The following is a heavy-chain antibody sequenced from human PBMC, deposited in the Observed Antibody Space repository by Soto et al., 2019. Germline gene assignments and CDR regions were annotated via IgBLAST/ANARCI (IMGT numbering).Heavy chain of an antibody. CDR2: IYVSGST. Sequence: QLQLQESGQGLVKPSETLSLTCTVSGGSISSRCYYWGWIRQPPGKGLEWIGTIYVSGSTYYNPSLKSRVTISVDSSKNQFSLKLSSVTAAYTAVYYCATSNWFDPWGQGTLVTVSS. CDR1: GGSISSRCYY. CDR3: ATSNWFDP. J-gene: IGHJ5*02. V-gene: IGHV4-39*01.